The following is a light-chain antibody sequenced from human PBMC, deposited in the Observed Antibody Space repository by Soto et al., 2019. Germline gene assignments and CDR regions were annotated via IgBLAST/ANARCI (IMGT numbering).Light chain of an antibody. Sequence: QSALTQPASVSGSPGQSITISCTGTSSDVGGHNSVAWYQHNPGKAPKLMIYEVSNWPSGVSNRFSGSKSGNTASLTISGLQAEDEADYYCSSYTSSSTQVFGGGTKLTVL. V-gene: IGLV2-14*01. CDR3: SSYTSSSTQV. CDR2: EVS. CDR1: SSDVGGHNS. J-gene: IGLJ3*02.